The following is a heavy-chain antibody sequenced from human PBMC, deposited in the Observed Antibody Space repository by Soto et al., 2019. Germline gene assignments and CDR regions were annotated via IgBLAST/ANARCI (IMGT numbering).Heavy chain of an antibody. D-gene: IGHD6-13*01. CDR1: GFTFTRYS. CDR3: AKDRSSSNWGFFDY. J-gene: IGHJ4*02. CDR2: ISSTTNYI. V-gene: IGHV3-21*04. Sequence: PGGSLRLSCAASGFTFTRYSMNWVRQAPGKGLEWVSSISSTTNYIYYGDSMKGRFTISRDNAKNSLYLEMNSLRAEDTAVYYCAKDRSSSNWGFFDYWGQGTLVTVSS.